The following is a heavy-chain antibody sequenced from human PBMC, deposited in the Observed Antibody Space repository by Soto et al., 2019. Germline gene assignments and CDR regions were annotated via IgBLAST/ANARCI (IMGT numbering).Heavy chain of an antibody. V-gene: IGHV3-11*01. J-gene: IGHJ4*02. CDR1: GFIFSDYA. Sequence: QVQLVESGGALVKPGGSLRLSCAASGFIFSDYAMSWIRQAPGKGLEWVSYISGSGSDIYYVDSVKGRFTISRDNAKNSLYLQMNSLRAEDTAIYYCARGSVTQNLWGQGNLVTVSS. D-gene: IGHD2-21*02. CDR3: ARGSVTQNL. CDR2: ISGSGSDI.